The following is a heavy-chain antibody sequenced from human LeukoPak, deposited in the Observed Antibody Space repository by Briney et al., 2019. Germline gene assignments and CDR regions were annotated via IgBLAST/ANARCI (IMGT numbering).Heavy chain of an antibody. Sequence: GGSLRLSCAASGFTFSSYGMHWVRQAPGKGLEWVAVIWYDGSNKYYADSVKGRFTISRDNSKNTLYLQMNSLRAEDTAVYYCARVMASSGWYFDYWGQGTLVTVSS. V-gene: IGHV3-33*01. D-gene: IGHD6-19*01. CDR2: IWYDGSNK. CDR1: GFTFSSYG. J-gene: IGHJ4*02. CDR3: ARVMASSGWYFDY.